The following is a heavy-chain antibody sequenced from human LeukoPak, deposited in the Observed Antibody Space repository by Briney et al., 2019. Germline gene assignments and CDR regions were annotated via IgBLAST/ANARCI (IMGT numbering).Heavy chain of an antibody. J-gene: IGHJ5*02. Sequence: ASVKVSCKVSGYTLTELSMHWVRQAPGKGLEWLGGFDPEDGETIYAQKFQGRVTMTEDTSTDTAYMELSSLRSEDTAVYYCATRRLGYCSSTSCYVGFDPWGQGTLVTVSS. CDR2: FDPEDGET. CDR3: ATRRLGYCSSTSCYVGFDP. CDR1: GYTLTELS. D-gene: IGHD2-2*01. V-gene: IGHV1-24*01.